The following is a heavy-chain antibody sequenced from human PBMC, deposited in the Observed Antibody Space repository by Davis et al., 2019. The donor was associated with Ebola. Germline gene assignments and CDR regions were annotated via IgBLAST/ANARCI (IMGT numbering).Heavy chain of an antibody. V-gene: IGHV4-59*01. Sequence: SETLSLTCTVSGGSISSYYWSWIRQPPGKGLEWIGYIYYSGSTNYNPSLKSRVTITVDTSKNQFSLKLSSVTAADTAVYYCAGLRVVGATTYQYYYYYGMDVWGQGTTVTVSS. D-gene: IGHD1-26*01. J-gene: IGHJ6*02. CDR2: IYYSGST. CDR3: AGLRVVGATTYQYYYYYGMDV. CDR1: GGSISSYY.